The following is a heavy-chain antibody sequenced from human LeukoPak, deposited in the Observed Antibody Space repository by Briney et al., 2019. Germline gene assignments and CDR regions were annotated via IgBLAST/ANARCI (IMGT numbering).Heavy chain of an antibody. V-gene: IGHV1-46*01. CDR1: GGTFSSYA. J-gene: IGHJ6*03. CDR3: ARVYGDYVFPYYYYYMDV. D-gene: IGHD4-17*01. Sequence: GASVKVSCKASGGTFSSYAISWVRQAPGQGLEWMGIINPSGGSTSYAQKFQGRVTMTRDMSTSTVYMELSSLRSEDTAVYYCARVYGDYVFPYYYYYMDVWGKGTTVTVSS. CDR2: INPSGGST.